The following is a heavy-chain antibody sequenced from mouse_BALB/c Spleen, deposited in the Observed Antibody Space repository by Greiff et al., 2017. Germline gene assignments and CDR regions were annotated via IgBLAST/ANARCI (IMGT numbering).Heavy chain of an antibody. CDR2: INPYNGGT. D-gene: IGHD2-4*01. J-gene: IGHJ1*01. CDR3: AREGIKTGWYVDD. Sequence: EVQLQQSGPELVKPGASVKMSCKASGYTFTSYDMNWVKQTPGQGLEWIGYINPYNGGTYYNEKFKGKSTLTTDNSSSTAYMQLSSLTSEDSAVFDCAREGIKTGWYVDDWGAGTTVTVSS. V-gene: IGHV1-14*01. CDR1: GYTFTSYD.